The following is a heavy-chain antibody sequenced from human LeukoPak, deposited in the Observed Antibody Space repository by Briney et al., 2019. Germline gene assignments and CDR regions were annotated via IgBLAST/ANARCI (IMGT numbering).Heavy chain of an antibody. CDR2: INPNSGGT. D-gene: IGHD5-24*01. CDR1: GYTFTGYY. J-gene: IGHJ3*02. Sequence: GASVKVSCKASGYTFTGYYMHWVRQAPGQGLEWMGWINPNSGGTNYAQKFQGRVTMTRDTSISTAYMELSRLRSDDTAMYYCARGAVGRDGYNYFAFDIWGQGTMVTVSS. CDR3: ARGAVGRDGYNYFAFDI. V-gene: IGHV1-2*02.